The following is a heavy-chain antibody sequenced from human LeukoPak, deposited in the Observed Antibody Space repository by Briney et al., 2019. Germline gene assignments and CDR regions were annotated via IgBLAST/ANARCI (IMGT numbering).Heavy chain of an antibody. V-gene: IGHV4-39*07. J-gene: IGHJ4*02. CDR3: ARDGRSDYYYDSSGNFDY. D-gene: IGHD3-22*01. Sequence: PGGSLRLSCAASGFTFSSYWMHWIRQPPGKGLEWIGSVHYSGSTYYNPSLKSRVTISVDTPKNQFSLKLSSVTAADTAVYYCARDGRSDYYYDSSGNFDYWGQGTLVTVSS. CDR2: VHYSGST. CDR1: GFTFSSYW.